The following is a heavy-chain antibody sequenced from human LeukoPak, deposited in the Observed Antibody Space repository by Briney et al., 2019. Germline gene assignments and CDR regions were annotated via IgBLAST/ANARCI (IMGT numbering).Heavy chain of an antibody. CDR2: IIPIFGTA. CDR3: ASDDGSGSYYLDY. Sequence: ASVKVSCKASGGTFSSYAISWVRQAPGQGLEWMGGIIPIFGTANYAQKFQGRVTITADESTSTAYTELSSLRSEDTAVYYCASDDGSGSYYLDYWGQGTLVTVSS. V-gene: IGHV1-69*13. D-gene: IGHD3-10*01. J-gene: IGHJ4*02. CDR1: GGTFSSYA.